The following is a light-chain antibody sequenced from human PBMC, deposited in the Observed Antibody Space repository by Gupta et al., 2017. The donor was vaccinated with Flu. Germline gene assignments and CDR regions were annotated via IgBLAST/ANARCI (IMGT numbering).Light chain of an antibody. V-gene: IGKV3-11*01. J-gene: IGKJ2*01. CDR2: DAS. Sequence: ATLSLSPGERATRSCRASQSVSRYLAWYQQKPGQAPRLLIYDASNRATGIPARFSGSGSGTDFTLTISSLEPEDFAVYYCQQRSNWPPYTFGQGTKLQIK. CDR3: QQRSNWPPYT. CDR1: QSVSRY.